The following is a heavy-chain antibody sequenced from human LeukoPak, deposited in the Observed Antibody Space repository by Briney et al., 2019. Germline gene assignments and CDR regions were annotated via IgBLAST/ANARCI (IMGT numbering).Heavy chain of an antibody. CDR1: GGSISSSSYY. V-gene: IGHV4-39*07. CDR3: ARAPDYYDSSGYYSTFDY. D-gene: IGHD3-22*01. CDR2: IYYSGST. Sequence: SETLSLTCTVSGGSISSSSYYWGWIRQPPGKGLEWIGSIYYSGSTNYNPSLKSRVTISVDTSKNQFSLKLSSVTAADTAVYYCARAPDYYDSSGYYSTFDYWGQGTLVTVSS. J-gene: IGHJ4*02.